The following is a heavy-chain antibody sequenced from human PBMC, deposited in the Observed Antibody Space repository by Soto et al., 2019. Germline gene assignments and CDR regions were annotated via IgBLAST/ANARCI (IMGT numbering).Heavy chain of an antibody. V-gene: IGHV3-43*01. CDR1: GFTFDDYT. D-gene: IGHD3-22*01. CDR2: ISWDGGST. CDR3: AKGGSWNNYYDSSGSGWFDP. J-gene: IGHJ5*02. Sequence: GGSLRLSCAASGFTFDDYTMHWVRQAPGKGLEWVSLISWDGGSTYYADSVKGRFTISRDNSKNSLYLQMNSLRTEDTALYYCAKGGSWNNYYDSSGSGWFDPWGQGTLVTV.